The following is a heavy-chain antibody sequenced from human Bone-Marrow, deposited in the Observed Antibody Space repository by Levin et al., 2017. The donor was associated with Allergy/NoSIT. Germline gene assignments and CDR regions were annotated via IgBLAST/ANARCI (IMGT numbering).Heavy chain of an antibody. CDR3: AKDIYKKIYSIASGPTDY. D-gene: IGHD2-21*01. J-gene: IGHJ4*02. CDR1: GFRFADYR. CDR2: ISWDGLDT. Sequence: GGSLRLSCAASGFRFADYRMHWVRQVPGKGLEWVSLISWDGLDTDYADSVKGRFTISRDNTKNFLYLQMNSLRTEDTAFYYCAKDIYKKIYSIASGPTDYWGQGTLVTVSS. V-gene: IGHV3-43*01.